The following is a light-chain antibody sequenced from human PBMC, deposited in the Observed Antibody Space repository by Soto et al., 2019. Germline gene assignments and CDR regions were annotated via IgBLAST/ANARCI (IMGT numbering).Light chain of an antibody. CDR3: QQYASSRIT. CDR1: QSVSSSY. Sequence: EIVLTHSPGTLSLSPGERATLSCRASQSVSSSYLAWYQQKPGQAPRLLIYGASSRATGIPDRFSGSGSGTDFTLTISRLEPEDFAVYYCQQYASSRITFGQGTRLEIK. CDR2: GAS. J-gene: IGKJ5*01. V-gene: IGKV3-20*01.